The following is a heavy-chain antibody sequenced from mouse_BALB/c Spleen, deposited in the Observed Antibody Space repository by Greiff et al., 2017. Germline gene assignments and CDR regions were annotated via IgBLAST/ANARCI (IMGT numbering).Heavy chain of an antibody. Sequence: VQLVESGPGLVQPSQSLSITCTVSGFSLTSYGVHWVRQSPGKGLEWLGVIWSGGSTDYNAAFISRLSISKDNSKSQVFFKMNSLQANDTAIYYCARKGGTTGYAMDYWGQGTSVTVSS. V-gene: IGHV2-2*02. CDR1: GFSLTSYG. D-gene: IGHD1-1*01. CDR3: ARKGGTTGYAMDY. J-gene: IGHJ4*01. CDR2: IWSGGST.